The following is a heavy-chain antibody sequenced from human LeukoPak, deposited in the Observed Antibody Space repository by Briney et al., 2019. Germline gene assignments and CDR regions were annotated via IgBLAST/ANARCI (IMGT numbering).Heavy chain of an antibody. D-gene: IGHD2-2*02. CDR2: ISAYNGNT. CDR1: GYTFTSYG. Sequence: ASVKVSCKASGYTFTSYGISWVRQAPGQGLEWMGWISAYNGNTNYAQKLQGRVTMTTDTSTSTAYMELRSLRSDDTAVYYCARSWGYCSSTSCYRGVDYWGQGTLVTVSS. V-gene: IGHV1-18*01. CDR3: ARSWGYCSSTSCYRGVDY. J-gene: IGHJ4*02.